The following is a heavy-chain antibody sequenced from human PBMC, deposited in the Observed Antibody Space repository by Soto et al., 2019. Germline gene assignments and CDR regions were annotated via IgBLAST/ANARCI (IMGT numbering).Heavy chain of an antibody. CDR3: ARHNPPFDFWSGYYLYYYYYYIDV. Sequence: QLQLQESSPGLVKPSETLSLTCTVSGGSISSSSYYWGWIRQPPGKGLEWIGSIYYSGSTYYNPSLKSRVTISVDTSKNQFSLKLSSVTAADTAVYYCARHNPPFDFWSGYYLYYYYYYIDVLGKGTTVTVSS. J-gene: IGHJ6*03. CDR2: IYYSGST. D-gene: IGHD3-3*01. CDR1: GGSISSSSYY. V-gene: IGHV4-39*01.